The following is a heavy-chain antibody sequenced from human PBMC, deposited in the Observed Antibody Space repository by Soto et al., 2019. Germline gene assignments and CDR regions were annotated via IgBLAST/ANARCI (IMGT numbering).Heavy chain of an antibody. Sequence: SETLSLTCTVSGGSISSSSYYWGWIRQPPGKGLEWIGSIYYSGSTYYNPSLKSRVTISVDTSKNQFSLKLSSVTAADTAVYYCARVRRLTMIVVVITSMGAWFDPWGQGTLVTVSS. CDR3: ARVRRLTMIVVVITSMGAWFDP. V-gene: IGHV4-39*01. J-gene: IGHJ5*02. D-gene: IGHD3-22*01. CDR1: GGSISSSSYY. CDR2: IYYSGST.